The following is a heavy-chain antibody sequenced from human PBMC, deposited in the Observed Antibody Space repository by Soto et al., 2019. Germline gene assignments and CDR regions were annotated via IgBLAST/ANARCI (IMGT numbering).Heavy chain of an antibody. D-gene: IGHD2-15*01. CDR1: GGTFSSYT. J-gene: IGHJ4*02. V-gene: IGHV1-69*08. CDR3: ARDPGGTYGGKGRSFDY. Sequence: QVQLVQSGAEVKKPGSSVKVSCKASGGTFSSYTISWVRQAPGQGLEWMGRIIPILGIANYAQKFQGRVTITADKPTSTAYMELSSLRSEDTAVYYCARDPGGTYGGKGRSFDYWGQGTLVTVSS. CDR2: IIPILGIA.